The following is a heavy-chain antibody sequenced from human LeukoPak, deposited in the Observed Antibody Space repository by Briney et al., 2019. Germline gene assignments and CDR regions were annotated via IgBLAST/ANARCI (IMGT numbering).Heavy chain of an antibody. CDR2: ISSSSSYI. D-gene: IGHD6-13*01. J-gene: IGHJ6*02. Sequence: PGGSLRLSCAASGFTFSSYSMNWVRQAPGKGLEWVSSISSSSSYIYYADSVKGRFTISRDNAKNSLYLQMNSLRAEDTAVYYCARDSHSSSWYYRYYYYGMDVWGQGTTVTVSS. V-gene: IGHV3-21*01. CDR1: GFTFSSYS. CDR3: ARDSHSSSWYYRYYYYGMDV.